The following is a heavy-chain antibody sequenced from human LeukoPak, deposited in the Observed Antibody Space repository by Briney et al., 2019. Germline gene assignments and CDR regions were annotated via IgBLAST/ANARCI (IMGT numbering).Heavy chain of an antibody. V-gene: IGHV3-53*01. CDR1: GFTVGNNY. J-gene: IGHJ4*02. CDR3: ATRNY. CDR2: IYSGGAT. Sequence: GGSLRLFCAASGFTVGNNYMSWVRQAPGKGLEWVSLIYSGGATFYADSVKDRFTISRDNSKNTLYLQMNSLRADDTAVYYCATRNYWGQGTLVTVSS.